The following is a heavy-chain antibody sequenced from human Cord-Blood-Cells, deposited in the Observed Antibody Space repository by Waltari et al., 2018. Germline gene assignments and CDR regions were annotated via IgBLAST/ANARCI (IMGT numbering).Heavy chain of an antibody. Sequence: QVQLVQSGAAVKKPGASVKVSCKVSGYTLPKLSMQLVRQAPGKGLAWMGGFDPEDGETIYAQKFQGRVTMTEDTSTDTAYMELSSLRSEDTAVYYCATPSPITIFGVGPDAFDIWGQGTMVTVSS. V-gene: IGHV1-24*01. CDR3: ATPSPITIFGVGPDAFDI. D-gene: IGHD3-3*01. CDR1: GYTLPKLS. J-gene: IGHJ3*02. CDR2: FDPEDGET.